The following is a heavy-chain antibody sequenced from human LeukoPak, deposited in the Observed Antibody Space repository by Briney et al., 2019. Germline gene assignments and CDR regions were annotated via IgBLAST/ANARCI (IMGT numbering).Heavy chain of an antibody. V-gene: IGHV3-7*01. Sequence: PGGSLRLSCAASGFTFSSYEMNWVRQAPGKGLEWVANIKQDGSEQYYVDSVKGRFTISRDNAKNSLSLQMNSLRAEDTAVYYCARPLMYYYSSETYFWFDPWGQGTLVTVSS. J-gene: IGHJ5*02. CDR3: ARPLMYYYSSETYFWFDP. CDR1: GFTFSSYE. D-gene: IGHD3-10*01. CDR2: IKQDGSEQ.